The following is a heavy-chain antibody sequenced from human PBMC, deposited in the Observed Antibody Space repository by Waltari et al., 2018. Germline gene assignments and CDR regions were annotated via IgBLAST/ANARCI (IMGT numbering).Heavy chain of an antibody. CDR1: GLIFSISG. Sequence: QVQLVESGGGVVQPGRSLRLSGAATGLIFSISGMHWVRQAPGKGLEWVAVIWFDGSNKYYADSVKGRFTISRDNSKNSLYLQMNSLRAEDTAVYYCARIGIVGATDEGWYDRWGQGTQV. D-gene: IGHD1-26*01. CDR3: ARIGIVGATDEGWYDR. J-gene: IGHJ5*02. CDR2: IWFDGSNK. V-gene: IGHV3-33*01.